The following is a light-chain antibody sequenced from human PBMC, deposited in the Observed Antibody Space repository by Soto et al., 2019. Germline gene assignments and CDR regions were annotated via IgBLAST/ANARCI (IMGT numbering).Light chain of an antibody. CDR3: QQRSNWPLT. Sequence: EIVLTQSPATLSLSPGERATLSCMASQSVSSYLAWYQQKPGQAPRLLIYDASNRATGIPARFSGSGSGTDFTFTISSLEPEDFAVYYCQQRSNWPLTFGGGTKVDIK. V-gene: IGKV3-11*01. CDR2: DAS. J-gene: IGKJ4*01. CDR1: QSVSSY.